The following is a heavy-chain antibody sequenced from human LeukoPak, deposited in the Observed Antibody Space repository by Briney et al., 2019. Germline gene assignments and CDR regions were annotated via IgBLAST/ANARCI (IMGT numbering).Heavy chain of an antibody. CDR3: ARDKGELELNY. J-gene: IGHJ4*02. V-gene: IGHV3-33*01. CDR2: IWYDGSNK. Sequence: PGGSLRLSCAASGFTFSSYGMRWVRQAPGKGLEWVAVIWYDGSNKYYADSVKGRFTISRDNSKNTLYLQMNSLRAEDTAVYYCARDKGELELNYWGQGTLVTVSS. D-gene: IGHD1-7*01. CDR1: GFTFSSYG.